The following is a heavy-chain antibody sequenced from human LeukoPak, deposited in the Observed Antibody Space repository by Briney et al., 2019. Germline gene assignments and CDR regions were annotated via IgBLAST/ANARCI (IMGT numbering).Heavy chain of an antibody. CDR2: INPSGGST. Sequence: GASVQVSCKASGYTFTSNYMHWVRQAPGQGLEWMGIINPSGGSTSYAQKFQGRVTMTRDMSTSTVYMDLSSLRSEDTAVYYCVREMVRGVYAYWGQGTLVTVSS. V-gene: IGHV1-46*01. D-gene: IGHD3-10*01. J-gene: IGHJ4*02. CDR1: GYTFTSNY. CDR3: VREMVRGVYAY.